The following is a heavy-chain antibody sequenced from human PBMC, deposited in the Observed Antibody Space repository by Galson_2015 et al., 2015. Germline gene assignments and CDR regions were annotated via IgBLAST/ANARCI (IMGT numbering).Heavy chain of an antibody. J-gene: IGHJ4*02. D-gene: IGHD1-26*01. CDR1: GFTFNGYA. V-gene: IGHV3-30-3*01. Sequence: SPRLSCAASGFTFNGYAMHWVRQAPGKGLEWVAVISNDGSNKYYAASVKGRFTISRDNSKNTLYLQMESLRVEDTAIYYCASGQIVPTHHFDYWGQGTLVTVSS. CDR2: ISNDGSNK. CDR3: ASGQIVPTHHFDY.